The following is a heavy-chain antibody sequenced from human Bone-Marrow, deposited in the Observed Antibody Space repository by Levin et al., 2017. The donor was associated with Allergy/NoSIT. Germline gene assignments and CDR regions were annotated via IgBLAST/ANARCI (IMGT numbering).Heavy chain of an antibody. D-gene: IGHD2-15*01. V-gene: IGHV1-69*13. Sequence: SVKVSCKASGGTFSNYVISWVRQAPGQGLEWMGGIIPILDTTNYAQKFQGRVTITADESTSTAYMELSSLRSEDTAVYYCARAQTSSIVVVVAAAAKSYGMDVWGQGTTVTVSS. CDR1: GGTFSNYV. CDR3: ARAQTSSIVVVVAAAAKSYGMDV. J-gene: IGHJ6*02. CDR2: IIPILDTT.